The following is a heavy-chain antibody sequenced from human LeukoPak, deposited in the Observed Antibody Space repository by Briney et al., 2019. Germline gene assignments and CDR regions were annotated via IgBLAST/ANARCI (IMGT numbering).Heavy chain of an antibody. D-gene: IGHD3-22*01. CDR2: ISYDGSDK. Sequence: GGSLRLSCAASGFTFSSYGMHWVRQAPGKGLEWVAVISYDGSDKYYADSVKGRFTISRDNAKKLLSLQMNSLRGDDTAVYYCARGWQGMWLFDQWGQGTLVTVAS. CDR3: ARGWQGMWLFDQ. V-gene: IGHV3-30*03. CDR1: GFTFSSYG. J-gene: IGHJ4*02.